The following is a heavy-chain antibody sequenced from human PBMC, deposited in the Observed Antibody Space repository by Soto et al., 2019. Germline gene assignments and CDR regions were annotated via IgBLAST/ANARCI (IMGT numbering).Heavy chain of an antibody. Sequence: SETLSLTCTVSGASVRSGSYYWSWIRQPPGRGLEWIGYIYDTGTTNYNPSLKSRVTMSVDTSKNQFSLKLNSLTAAVMAVYYCARVEDYGDYFDYWGQGTLVTVSS. CDR2: IYDTGTT. D-gene: IGHD4-17*01. CDR1: GASVRSGSYY. CDR3: ARVEDYGDYFDY. J-gene: IGHJ4*01. V-gene: IGHV4-61*01.